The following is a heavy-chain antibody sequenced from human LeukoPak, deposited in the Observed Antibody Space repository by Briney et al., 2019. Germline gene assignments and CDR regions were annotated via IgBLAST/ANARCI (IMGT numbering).Heavy chain of an antibody. CDR1: GGSISSGGYY. D-gene: IGHD4-23*01. J-gene: IGHJ4*02. CDR2: IYYSGST. CDR3: ARVTGRTPFFDC. Sequence: PSQTLSLTCTVSGGSISSGGYYWSWIRQHPGKGLEWIGYIYYSGSTYYNPSLKSRVTISVDTSKNQFSLKLSSVTAADTAVYYCARVTGRTPFFDCWGQGTLVTVSS. V-gene: IGHV4-31*03.